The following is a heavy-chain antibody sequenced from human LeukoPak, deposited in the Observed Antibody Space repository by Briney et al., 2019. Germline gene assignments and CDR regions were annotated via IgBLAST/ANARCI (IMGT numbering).Heavy chain of an antibody. J-gene: IGHJ5*02. CDR1: GGTFSSYA. Sequence: SVKVSCKASGGTFSSYAISWVRQAPGQGLEWMGGIIPIFGTANYAQKLQGRVTMTTDTSTSTAYMELRSLRSDDTAVYYCARAVGVVTTFWFDPWGQGTLVTVSS. V-gene: IGHV1-69*05. D-gene: IGHD4-23*01. CDR2: IIPIFGTA. CDR3: ARAVGVVTTFWFDP.